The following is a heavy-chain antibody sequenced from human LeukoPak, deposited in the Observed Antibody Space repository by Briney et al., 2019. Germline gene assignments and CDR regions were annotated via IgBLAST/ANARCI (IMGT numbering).Heavy chain of an antibody. CDR2: IRYDGSNK. V-gene: IGHV3-30*02. J-gene: IGHJ4*02. Sequence: PGRSLRLSCAASGFTFSSYGMHWVRQAPGKGLEWVAFIRYDGSNKYYADSVKGRFTISRDNSKNTLYLQMNSLRAEDTAVYYCAKDRSGYCSSTSCYGGYWGQGTLVTVSS. D-gene: IGHD2-2*01. CDR3: AKDRSGYCSSTSCYGGY. CDR1: GFTFSSYG.